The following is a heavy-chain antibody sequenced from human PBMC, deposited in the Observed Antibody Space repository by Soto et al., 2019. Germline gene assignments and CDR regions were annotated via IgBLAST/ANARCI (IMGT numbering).Heavy chain of an antibody. D-gene: IGHD2-8*01. Sequence: SETLSLTCTVSGGSISSYYWSWIRQPPGKGLEWIGYIYYSGSTNYNPSLKSPVTISVDTSKNQFSLKLSSVTAADTAVYYCARGYCTYGVCYLGYYYYGMDVWGQGTTVTVSS. J-gene: IGHJ6*02. CDR3: ARGYCTYGVCYLGYYYYGMDV. CDR1: GGSISSYY. V-gene: IGHV4-59*01. CDR2: IYYSGST.